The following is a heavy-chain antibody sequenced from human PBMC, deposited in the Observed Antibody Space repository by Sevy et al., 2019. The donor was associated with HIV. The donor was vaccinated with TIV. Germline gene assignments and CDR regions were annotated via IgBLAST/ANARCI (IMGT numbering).Heavy chain of an antibody. D-gene: IGHD1-26*01. CDR3: GRQGATRRGEFDY. Sequence: GGSLRLSCAASGFTFSSYWMSWVRQAPGKGLEWVANIKQDGSEKYYVDSVKGRFTISRDNAKNSLYLQMNSLRAEDTAEYYCGRQGATRRGEFDYWGQGTLVTISS. CDR2: IKQDGSEK. V-gene: IGHV3-7*01. J-gene: IGHJ4*02. CDR1: GFTFSSYW.